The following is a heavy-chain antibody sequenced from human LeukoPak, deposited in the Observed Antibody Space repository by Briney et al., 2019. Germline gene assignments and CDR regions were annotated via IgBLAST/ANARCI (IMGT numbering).Heavy chain of an antibody. CDR1: GFTFSSYW. D-gene: IGHD5-18*01. CDR3: AREGDTAMVDY. CDR2: INSDGSST. V-gene: IGHV3-74*01. Sequence: GGSLRLSCAASGFTFSSYWMHWVRQAPGKRLVWVSRINSDGSSTSYADSVKGRFTISRDNAKNTLYLQMNSLRAEDTAVYYCAREGDTAMVDYWGQGTLVTVSS. J-gene: IGHJ4*02.